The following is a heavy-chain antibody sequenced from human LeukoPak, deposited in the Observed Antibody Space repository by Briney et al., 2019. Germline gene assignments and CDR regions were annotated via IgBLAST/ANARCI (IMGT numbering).Heavy chain of an antibody. D-gene: IGHD7-27*01. Sequence: CIRQPPGNGLEWVGRIKSKTDGATTDYAAPVKGRFTISRDDSENTLYLQMNSLRAEDTAVYYCARARIAGWGIFDYWGQGSLVTVSS. CDR2: IKSKTDGATT. J-gene: IGHJ4*02. CDR3: ARARIAGWGIFDY. V-gene: IGHV3-15*01.